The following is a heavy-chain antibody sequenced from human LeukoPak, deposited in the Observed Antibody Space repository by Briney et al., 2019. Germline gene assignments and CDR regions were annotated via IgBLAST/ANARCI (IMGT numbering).Heavy chain of an antibody. D-gene: IGHD1-26*01. CDR3: ARSHSGSYYGGDDY. V-gene: IGHV1-18*01. CDR2: ISAYDGNT. Sequence: GASVKVSCKASGFTCTNYGISWVRQVPGQGLEWMGWISAYDGNTNHAQKLQGRVTMTADTSTSTAYMDLRSLRSDDTAVYYCARSHSGSYYGGDDYWGQGTLVTLSS. CDR1: GFTCTNYG. J-gene: IGHJ4*02.